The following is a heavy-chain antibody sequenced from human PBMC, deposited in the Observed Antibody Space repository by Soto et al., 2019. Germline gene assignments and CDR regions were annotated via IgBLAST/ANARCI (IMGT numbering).Heavy chain of an antibody. CDR3: ARGGRGYSGYYLDY. Sequence: PSETLSLTCAVYGGSFSGYYWSWIRQPPGKGLEWIGEINHSPSTNYNPSLKSRVTISVDTSKNQFSLNLSSVTAADTAVYYCARGGRGYSGYYLDYWGQGTLVTVSS. J-gene: IGHJ4*02. CDR1: GGSFSGYY. CDR2: INHSPST. D-gene: IGHD5-12*01. V-gene: IGHV4-34*01.